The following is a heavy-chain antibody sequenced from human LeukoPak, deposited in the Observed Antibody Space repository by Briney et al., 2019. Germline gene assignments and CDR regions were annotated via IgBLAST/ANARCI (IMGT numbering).Heavy chain of an antibody. CDR3: ASPDTYYYDSSGYYHFDY. D-gene: IGHD3-22*01. CDR2: IYYSGST. V-gene: IGHV4-39*01. CDR1: GGSISSSSYY. J-gene: IGHJ4*02. Sequence: PSETLSLTCTVSGGSISSSSYYWGWIRQPPGKGLEWNGSIYYSGSTYYNPSLKSRVTISVDTSKNQFSLKLSSVTAADTAVSYCASPDTYYYDSSGYYHFDYWGQGTLVTVSS.